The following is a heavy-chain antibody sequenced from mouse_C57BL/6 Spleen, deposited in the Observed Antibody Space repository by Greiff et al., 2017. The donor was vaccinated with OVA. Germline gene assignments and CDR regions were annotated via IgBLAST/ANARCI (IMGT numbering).Heavy chain of an antibody. V-gene: IGHV1-66*01. Sequence: QVQLKQSGPELVKPGASVKISCKASGYSFTSYYIHWVKQRPGQGLEWIGWIYPGSGNTKYNEKFKGKATLTADTSSSTAYMQLSSLTSEDSAVYYCATYDYDENYAMDYWGQGTSVTVSS. J-gene: IGHJ4*01. CDR2: IYPGSGNT. D-gene: IGHD2-4*01. CDR1: GYSFTSYY. CDR3: ATYDYDENYAMDY.